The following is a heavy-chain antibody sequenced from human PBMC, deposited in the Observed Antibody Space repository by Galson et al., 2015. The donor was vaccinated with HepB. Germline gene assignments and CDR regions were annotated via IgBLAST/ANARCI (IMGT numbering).Heavy chain of an antibody. J-gene: IGHJ6*02. CDR2: ISAYNGNT. CDR1: GYTFTSYG. CDR3: ASTTLVPAAMKGYYYGMDV. V-gene: IGHV1-18*04. D-gene: IGHD2-2*01. Sequence: SVKVSCKASGYTFTSYGISWVRQAPGQGLEWMGWISAYNGNTNYAQKLQGRVTMTTDTSTSTAYMELRSLRSDDTAVYYCASTTLVPAAMKGYYYGMDVWGQATTVTVSS.